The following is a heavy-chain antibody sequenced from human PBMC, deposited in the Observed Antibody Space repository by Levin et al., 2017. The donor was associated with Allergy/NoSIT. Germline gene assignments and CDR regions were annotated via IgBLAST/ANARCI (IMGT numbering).Heavy chain of an antibody. Sequence: GESLKISCAASGFTFSSYEMNWVRRAPGKGLEWVSYISSTCSTIYSADSVKGRFTISRDNAKNSLYLHMNSLRAEDTAVYYCARQHGNFWSGYNYFDYWGQGTLVTVSS. CDR1: GFTFSSYE. CDR2: ISSTCSTI. V-gene: IGHV3-48*03. D-gene: IGHD3-3*01. CDR3: ARQHGNFWSGYNYFDY. J-gene: IGHJ4*02.